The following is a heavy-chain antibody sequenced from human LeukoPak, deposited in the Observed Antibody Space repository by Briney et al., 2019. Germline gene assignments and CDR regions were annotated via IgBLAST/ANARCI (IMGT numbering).Heavy chain of an antibody. V-gene: IGHV1-2*02. CDR1: GYTFTGYY. Sequence: ASVKVSCKASGYTFTGYYMHWVRQAPGQGLEWMGWINPNSGGTNYAQKFQGRVTMTRDTSISTAYMELSRLRSDDTAVYYCAKATRGRYCSSTSCYGAYYYYGMDVWGQGTTVTVSS. CDR3: AKATRGRYCSSTSCYGAYYYYGMDV. J-gene: IGHJ6*02. CDR2: INPNSGGT. D-gene: IGHD2-2*01.